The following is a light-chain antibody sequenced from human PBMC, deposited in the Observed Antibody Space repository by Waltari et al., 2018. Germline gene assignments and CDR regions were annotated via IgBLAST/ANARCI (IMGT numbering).Light chain of an antibody. CDR3: QSYDSSNPDV. CDR2: EDN. CDR1: SGSIASNY. V-gene: IGLV6-57*03. J-gene: IGLJ2*01. Sequence: NFMLTQPHSVSESPGKTVTISCTRSSGSIASNYVQWYQQRPGSAPTTVIYEDNQRPSGVPDRFSGSIDSSSNSASLTISGLKTEDEADYYCQSYDSSNPDVLGGGTKLTVL.